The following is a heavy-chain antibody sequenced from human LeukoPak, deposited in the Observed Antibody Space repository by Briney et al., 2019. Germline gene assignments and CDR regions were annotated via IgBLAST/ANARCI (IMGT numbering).Heavy chain of an antibody. D-gene: IGHD6-19*01. Sequence: PGTSLRLSCAASGFTFSSYAMHWVRQAPGKGLEWVAVISYDGSNKYYADSVKGRFTISRDNSKNTLYLQMNSLRAEDTAVYYCARDQRAVAGYFDYWGQGTLVTVSS. V-gene: IGHV3-30-3*01. CDR2: ISYDGSNK. CDR1: GFTFSSYA. CDR3: ARDQRAVAGYFDY. J-gene: IGHJ4*02.